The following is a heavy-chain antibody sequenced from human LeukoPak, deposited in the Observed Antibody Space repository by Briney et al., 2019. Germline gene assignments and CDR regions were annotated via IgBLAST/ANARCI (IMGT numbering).Heavy chain of an antibody. J-gene: IGHJ5*02. Sequence: SETLSLTCAVYGGSFSSYYWSWIRQPPGKGLEWIGYIYYSGSTNYNPSLKSRVTISVDTSKNQFSLKLSSVTAADTAVYYCARFYDSSGYYGNNNWFDPWGQGTLVTVSS. CDR3: ARFYDSSGYYGNNNWFDP. D-gene: IGHD3-22*01. CDR2: IYYSGST. V-gene: IGHV4-59*01. CDR1: GGSFSSYY.